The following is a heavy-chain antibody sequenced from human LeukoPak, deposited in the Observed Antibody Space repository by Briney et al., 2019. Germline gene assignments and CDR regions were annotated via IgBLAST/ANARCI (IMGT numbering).Heavy chain of an antibody. CDR2: ISSSSYI. V-gene: IGHV3-21*01. J-gene: IGHJ6*03. CDR1: GFTFSSYS. CDR3: ARVSVQQWPLTYYMDV. Sequence: GGSLRLGCAASGFTFSSYSMNWVRQAPGKGREWVSSISSSSYIYYAASWKGGFTISRDNAKNSLYRQMNSRRAEDTAVYYCARVSVQQWPLTYYMDVWGKGTTVTVSS. D-gene: IGHD6-19*01.